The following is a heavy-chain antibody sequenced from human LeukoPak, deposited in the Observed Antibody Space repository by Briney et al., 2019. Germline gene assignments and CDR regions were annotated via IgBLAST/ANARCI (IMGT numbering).Heavy chain of an antibody. CDR3: ARVAAAGPADY. Sequence: GGSLRLSCAASGFPFSSYSMNWVRQAPGKGLEWVSVIYSGGSTYYADSVKGRFTISRDNSKNTLYLQMNSLRAEDTAVYYCARVAAAGPADYWGQGTLVTVSS. CDR1: GFPFSSYS. CDR2: IYSGGST. V-gene: IGHV3-66*01. J-gene: IGHJ4*02. D-gene: IGHD6-13*01.